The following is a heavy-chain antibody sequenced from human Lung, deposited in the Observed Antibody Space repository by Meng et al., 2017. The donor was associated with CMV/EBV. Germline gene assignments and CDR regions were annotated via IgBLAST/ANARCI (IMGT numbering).Heavy chain of an antibody. CDR3: AREGGCSSTSCYYYYGMYV. J-gene: IGHJ6*02. CDR2: IIPIFGTA. CDR1: GGTFSSYA. Sequence: SXXVSCKASGGTFSSYAISWVRQAPGQGLEWMGGIIPIFGTANYAQKFQGRVTITTDESTSTAYMELSSLRSEDTAVYYCAREGGCSSTSCYYYYGMYVWGQGXTVTVSS. V-gene: IGHV1-69*05. D-gene: IGHD2-2*01.